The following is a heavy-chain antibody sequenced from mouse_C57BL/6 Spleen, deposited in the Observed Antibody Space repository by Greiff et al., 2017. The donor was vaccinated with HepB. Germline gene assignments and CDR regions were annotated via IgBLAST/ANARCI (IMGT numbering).Heavy chain of an antibody. CDR3: ATSIYYDYDGAMDY. V-gene: IGHV5-17*01. CDR1: GFTFSDYG. CDR2: ISSGSSTI. J-gene: IGHJ4*01. D-gene: IGHD2-4*01. Sequence: EVQLVESGGGLVKPGGSLKLSCAASGFTFSDYGMHWVRQAPEKGLEWVAYISSGSSTIYYADTVKGRFTISRDNAMNTLFLQMTSLRSEDTAMYYCATSIYYDYDGAMDYWGQGTSVTVSS.